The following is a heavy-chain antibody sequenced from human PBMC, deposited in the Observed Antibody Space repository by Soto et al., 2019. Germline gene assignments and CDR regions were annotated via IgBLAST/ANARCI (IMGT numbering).Heavy chain of an antibody. V-gene: IGHV4-4*02. Sequence: QVQLQESGPGLVKPSGTLSLTCAVSGDSISSDKWWSWVRKPPGKGLEGIGEIHHSGRTNYNTSLKSRVTILVEKSKNQVSLELSSMTAADTAVYYCARGVDWQFDYWGQGTLVTVSS. D-gene: IGHD3-9*01. J-gene: IGHJ4*02. CDR1: GDSISSDKW. CDR3: ARGVDWQFDY. CDR2: IHHSGRT.